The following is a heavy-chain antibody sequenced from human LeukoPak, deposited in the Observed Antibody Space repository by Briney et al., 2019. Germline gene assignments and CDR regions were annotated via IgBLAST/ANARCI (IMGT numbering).Heavy chain of an antibody. J-gene: IGHJ6*04. CDR1: GFTFSTYW. CDR2: INPDGSEK. Sequence: GGSLRLSCAASGFTFSTYWMTWVRQAPGKGLEWVANINPDGSEKYSVGSVTGRFTISRDNAENTMFLQMNTLRADDSAVYYCARDLAAWDVWGKGTAVTVSS. CDR3: ARDLAAWDV. V-gene: IGHV3-7*01.